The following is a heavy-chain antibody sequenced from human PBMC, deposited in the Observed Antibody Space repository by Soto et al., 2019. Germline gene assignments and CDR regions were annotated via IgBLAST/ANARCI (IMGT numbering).Heavy chain of an antibody. CDR3: TRGLLWFGAY. Sequence: EVQLVESGGGLVQPGGSLKLSCAASGFTFSGSAMHWVRQASGKGMEWVGRIRSKANSYATAYAASVKGRFTIARDDSKNTSYLQMNRLKTEDPAVYYCTRGLLWFGAYWGQGTLVTVSS. D-gene: IGHD3-10*01. CDR2: IRSKANSYAT. V-gene: IGHV3-73*02. J-gene: IGHJ4*02. CDR1: GFTFSGSA.